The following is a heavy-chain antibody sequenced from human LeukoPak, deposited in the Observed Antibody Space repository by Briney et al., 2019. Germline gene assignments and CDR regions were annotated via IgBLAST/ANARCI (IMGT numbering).Heavy chain of an antibody. CDR2: INYSRST. CDR3: AISTVTWGAFDI. V-gene: IGHV4-39*07. J-gene: IGHJ3*02. Sequence: SETLSLTCTVSGGSISSTTYYWGWIRQPPGKGLEWIGEINYSRSTNYNPSLKSRVTISVDTPENQFSLILTSVTAADTAVYYCAISTVTWGAFDIWGQGTMVTVSS. CDR1: GGSISSTTYY. D-gene: IGHD4-17*01.